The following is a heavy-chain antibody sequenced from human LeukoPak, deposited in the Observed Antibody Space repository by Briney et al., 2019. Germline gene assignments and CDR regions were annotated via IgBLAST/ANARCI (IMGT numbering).Heavy chain of an antibody. CDR1: GFTFSSYA. Sequence: GGSLRLSCAASGFTFSSYAMSWVRQAPGKGLEWVSAISGSGGSTYYADSVKGRFTISRDNSKNTLYLQMNSLRAEDTAVYYCAKDLGYYYGSGSYLDYWGQGNLVTVSS. V-gene: IGHV3-23*01. J-gene: IGHJ4*02. D-gene: IGHD3-10*01. CDR2: ISGSGGST. CDR3: AKDLGYYYGSGSYLDY.